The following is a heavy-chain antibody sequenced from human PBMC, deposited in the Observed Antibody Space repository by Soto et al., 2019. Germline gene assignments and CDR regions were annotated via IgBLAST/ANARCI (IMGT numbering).Heavy chain of an antibody. Sequence: ASVKVSCKASGYTFTSYGISWVRQAPGQGLEWMGWISAYNGNTNYAQKLQGRVTMTTDTSTSTAYMELRSLRSYDTAVYYCARREYSAGSTWFDPWGQGTLVTVSS. CDR3: ARREYSAGSTWFDP. V-gene: IGHV1-18*01. CDR1: GYTFTSYG. D-gene: IGHD3-10*01. CDR2: ISAYNGNT. J-gene: IGHJ5*02.